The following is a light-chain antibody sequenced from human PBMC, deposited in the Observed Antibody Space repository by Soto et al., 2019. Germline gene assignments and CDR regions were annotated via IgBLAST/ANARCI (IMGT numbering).Light chain of an antibody. CDR2: GAS. CDR3: QQYNNWPPFT. J-gene: IGKJ5*01. CDR1: RSLSNT. Sequence: EIVLTQSPATLSVSPGERATLSCRASRSLSNTLAWYQQRPGQAPRLLIYGASTRATGVPARFSGSGSGTEFALTIDRLQSEDAAIYYCQQYNNWPPFTLGQGTRLEIK. V-gene: IGKV3-15*01.